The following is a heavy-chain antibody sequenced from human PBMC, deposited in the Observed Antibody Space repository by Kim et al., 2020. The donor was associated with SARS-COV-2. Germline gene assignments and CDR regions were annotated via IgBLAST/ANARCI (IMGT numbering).Heavy chain of an antibody. CDR3: ARDGYVGATGGGAFDI. J-gene: IGHJ3*02. D-gene: IGHD1-26*01. V-gene: IGHV4-31*03. CDR1: GGSISSGGYY. Sequence: SETLSLTCTVSGGSISSGGYYWSWIRQHPGKGLEWIGYIYYSGSTYYNPSLKSRVTISVDTSKNQFSLKLSSVTAADTAVYYCARDGYVGATGGGAFDIWGQGTMVTVSS. CDR2: IYYSGST.